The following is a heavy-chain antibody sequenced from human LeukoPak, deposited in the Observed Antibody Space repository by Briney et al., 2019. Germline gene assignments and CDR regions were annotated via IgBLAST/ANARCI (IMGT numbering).Heavy chain of an antibody. J-gene: IGHJ5*02. D-gene: IGHD3-22*01. V-gene: IGHV3-21*01. CDR2: ISSSSSYI. CDR3: ARGTMMVGP. Sequence: GGSLRLSCAASGFTFSSYSMNWVRQAPGKGLEWVSSISSSSSYISYADSMKGRFTISRDNAKNSLYLQMNSLRAEDTAVYYCARGTMMVGPWGQGTLVTVSS. CDR1: GFTFSSYS.